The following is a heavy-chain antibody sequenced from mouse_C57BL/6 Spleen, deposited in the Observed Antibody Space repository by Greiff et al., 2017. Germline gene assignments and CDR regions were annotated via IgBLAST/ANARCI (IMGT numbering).Heavy chain of an antibody. CDR2: IHPNSGST. Sequence: VQLQQSGAELVKPGASVKLSCKASGYTFTSYWMHWVKQRPGQGLEWIGMIHPNSGSTNYNEKFKSKATLTVDKSSSTAYMQHSSLTSEDSAVYYCARDWDEGAWFAYWGQGTLVTVSA. D-gene: IGHD4-1*01. J-gene: IGHJ3*01. CDR3: ARDWDEGAWFAY. V-gene: IGHV1-64*01. CDR1: GYTFTSYW.